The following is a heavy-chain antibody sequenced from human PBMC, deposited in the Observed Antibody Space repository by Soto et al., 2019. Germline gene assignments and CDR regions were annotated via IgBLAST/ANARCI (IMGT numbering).Heavy chain of an antibody. CDR1: GSIFSGYG. V-gene: IGHV3-33*01. CDR2: IWYDGSNK. D-gene: IGHD2-15*01. CDR3: ARVGSGGTVFWGFCDY. J-gene: IGHJ4*02. Sequence: QKYLVESGGGVVQPGGSLRLSCVASGSIFSGYGMHWVRQAPGKGLEWVAVIWYDGSNKYYADSVKGRFTISRDNSKNMLYLEMDSLRAEDTGVYCCARVGSGGTVFWGFCDYWGQGTLVNLSS.